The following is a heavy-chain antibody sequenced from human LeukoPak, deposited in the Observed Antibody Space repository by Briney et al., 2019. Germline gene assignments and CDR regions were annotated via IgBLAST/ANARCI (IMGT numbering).Heavy chain of an antibody. CDR3: AECSSTSCYTGGGFDY. CDR1: GGTFSSYT. CDR2: IIPILGIA. Sequence: SVKVSXKASGGTFSSYTISWVRQAPGQGLEWMGRIIPILGIANYAQKFQGRVTITADKSTSTAYMELSSLRSEDTAVYYCAECSSTSCYTGGGFDYWGQGTLVTVSS. J-gene: IGHJ4*02. V-gene: IGHV1-69*02. D-gene: IGHD2-2*02.